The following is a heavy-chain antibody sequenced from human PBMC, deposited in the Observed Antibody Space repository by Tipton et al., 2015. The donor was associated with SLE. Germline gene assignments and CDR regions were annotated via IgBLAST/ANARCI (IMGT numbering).Heavy chain of an antibody. CDR2: IYYSGTT. Sequence: LRLSCTVSGGSIGSGYYWGWVRQPPGKSLEWIGTIYYSGTTWYDPSLKSRLTISVDTSKSQFSLKLRSVTVADTAVYYCARDFGALYDFWSGYRSNGMDVWGQGTTVTVSS. CDR3: ARDFGALYDFWSGYRSNGMDV. J-gene: IGHJ6*02. D-gene: IGHD3-3*01. V-gene: IGHV4-39*01. CDR1: GGSIGSGYY.